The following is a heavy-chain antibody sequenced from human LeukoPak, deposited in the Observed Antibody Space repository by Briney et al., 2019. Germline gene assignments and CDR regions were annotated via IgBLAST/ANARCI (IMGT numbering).Heavy chain of an antibody. J-gene: IGHJ4*02. D-gene: IGHD3-10*01. CDR1: GFTFNNYA. CDR3: ARGGGFGEPTLYYFDY. Sequence: QAGGSLRLSCAASGFTFNNYAMSWVRQAPGKGLEWVSTISASGGTTYFADSVKGRFTMSRDNTENTLFLQMNSLRAGDTAVYYCARGGGFGEPTLYYFDYWGQGTLVTVSS. V-gene: IGHV3-23*01. CDR2: ISASGGTT.